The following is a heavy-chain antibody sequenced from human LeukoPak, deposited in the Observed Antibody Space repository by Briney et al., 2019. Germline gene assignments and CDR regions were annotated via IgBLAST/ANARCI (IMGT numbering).Heavy chain of an antibody. V-gene: IGHV4-59*01. Sequence: SETLSLTCTVSGGPISSYYWSWIRQPPGKGLEWIGYIYYSGSTNYNPSLKSRVTISVDTSKNQFSLKLSSVTAADTAVYYCARASQSYYDYVWGSYRPPDYWGQGTLVTVSS. J-gene: IGHJ4*02. CDR2: IYYSGST. CDR3: ARASQSYYDYVWGSYRPPDY. D-gene: IGHD3-16*02. CDR1: GGPISSYY.